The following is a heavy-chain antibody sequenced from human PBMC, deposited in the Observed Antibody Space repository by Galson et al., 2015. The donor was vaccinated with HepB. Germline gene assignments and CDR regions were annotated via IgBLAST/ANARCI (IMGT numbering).Heavy chain of an antibody. J-gene: IGHJ3*01. D-gene: IGHD6-19*01. CDR2: ISYDGSNR. Sequence: SLRLSCAASGFTVDYYWMHWVRQAPGKGLEWVAVISYDGSNRLYVESVKCRSIISRYSPKNTVFLQMNSLRPEDTAVYYCARRSSGWEDRAFDSWGQGTMVTVSS. CDR1: GFTVDYYW. V-gene: IGHV3-30*03. CDR3: ARRSSGWEDRAFDS.